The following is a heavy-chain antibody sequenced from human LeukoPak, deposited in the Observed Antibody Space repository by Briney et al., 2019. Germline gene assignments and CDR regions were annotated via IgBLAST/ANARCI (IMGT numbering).Heavy chain of an antibody. CDR1: GFTFSSYA. D-gene: IGHD3-10*01. J-gene: IGHJ3*02. Sequence: GGSLRLSCAASGFTFSSYAMSWVRQAPGKGLEWVSAISGSGGSTYYADSVKGRFAISRDSSKNTVYLQMNGLRGEDTAVYYCAKDDGGSPPDAFDIWGQGTLVTVSS. V-gene: IGHV3-23*01. CDR3: AKDDGGSPPDAFDI. CDR2: ISGSGGST.